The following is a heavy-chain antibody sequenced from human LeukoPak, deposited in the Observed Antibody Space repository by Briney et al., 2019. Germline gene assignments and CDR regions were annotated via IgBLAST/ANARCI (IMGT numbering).Heavy chain of an antibody. CDR1: GGSFSGYY. CDR2: INHSGST. V-gene: IGHV4-34*01. Sequence: PSETLSLTCAVSGGSFSGYYWSWIRQPPGKGLEWIGEINHSGSTNYNSSLKSRVTISVDTSKNQFSLKLSSVTAADTAVYYCARIGGSQDVWGQGTTVTVSS. J-gene: IGHJ6*02. D-gene: IGHD2-15*01. CDR3: ARIGGSQDV.